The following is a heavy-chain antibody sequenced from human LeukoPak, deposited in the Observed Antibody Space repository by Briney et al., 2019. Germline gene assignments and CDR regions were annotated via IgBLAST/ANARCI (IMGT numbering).Heavy chain of an antibody. D-gene: IGHD6-6*01. CDR1: GASITGYY. CDR2: ISDSGTT. CDR3: ARTPVNPFSSSSRPYYFDF. Sequence: SETLSLTCTVSGASITGYYWSWMRQPPGKGLEWIGCISDSGTTNYSPSLRGRVTISVDTSNNQSSLKLNSVTAADTATYYCARTPVNPFSSSSRPYYFDFWGQGILVSVSS. J-gene: IGHJ4*02. V-gene: IGHV4-59*01.